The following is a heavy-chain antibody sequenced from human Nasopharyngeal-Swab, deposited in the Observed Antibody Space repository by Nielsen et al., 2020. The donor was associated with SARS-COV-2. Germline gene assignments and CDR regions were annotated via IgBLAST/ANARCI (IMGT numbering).Heavy chain of an antibody. J-gene: IGHJ4*02. CDR3: ARAIHGPPKSFYDILTGPHTLLFDY. V-gene: IGHV3-7*01. D-gene: IGHD3-9*01. CDR2: IKQDGSEK. CDR1: GFTFSSYW. Sequence: GESLKISCAASGFTFSSYWMSWVRQAPGKGLEWVANIKQDGSEKYYVDSVKGRFTISRDNAKNSLYLQMNSLRAEDTAVYYCARAIHGPPKSFYDILTGPHTLLFDYWGQGTLVTVSS.